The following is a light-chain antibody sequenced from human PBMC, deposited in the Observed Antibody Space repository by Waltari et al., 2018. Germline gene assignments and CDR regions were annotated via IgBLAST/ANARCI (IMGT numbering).Light chain of an antibody. CDR1: QSVLHSSNNKNY. V-gene: IGKV4-1*01. CDR2: WAS. CDR3: QQYSGYSGP. Sequence: DIVMTESPDSLAVSLGERAPINCKSSQSVLHSSNNKNYLAWYQQKPGQPPNLLIYWASTRESGVPDRFSGSGSGTDFTLTISSLQAEDVAVYYCQQYSGYSGPFGGGTKVEIK. J-gene: IGKJ4*01.